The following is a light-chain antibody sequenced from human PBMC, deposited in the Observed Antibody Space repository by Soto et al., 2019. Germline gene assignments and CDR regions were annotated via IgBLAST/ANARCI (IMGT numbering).Light chain of an antibody. J-gene: IGKJ2*01. CDR3: QQYYSYPYT. Sequence: AIRMTQSPSSFSASTGDRVTITCRASQGISSYLAWYQQKPGKAPKLLIYAASTLQSGVTSRFSGSGSGTDFTLTISCLQSEDFATYYCQQYYSYPYTFGQGNKLEIK. V-gene: IGKV1-8*01. CDR1: QGISSY. CDR2: AAS.